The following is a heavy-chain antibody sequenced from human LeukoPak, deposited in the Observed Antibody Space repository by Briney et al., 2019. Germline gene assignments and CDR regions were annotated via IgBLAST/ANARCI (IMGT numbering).Heavy chain of an antibody. J-gene: IGHJ3*02. CDR2: IYYSGST. Sequence: SETLSLTCTVSGGSISSGDYYWSWIRQPPGKGLEWIGYIYYSGSTYYNPSLKSRVTISVDTSKNQFSLKLSSGTAADTAVYYCARANNSATVTGVDAFDIWGQGTMVTVSS. CDR3: ARANNSATVTGVDAFDI. D-gene: IGHD4-17*01. V-gene: IGHV4-30-4*01. CDR1: GGSISSGDYY.